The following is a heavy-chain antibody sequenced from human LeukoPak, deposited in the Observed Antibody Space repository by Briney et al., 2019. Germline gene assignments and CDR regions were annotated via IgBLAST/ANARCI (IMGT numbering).Heavy chain of an antibody. J-gene: IGHJ6*02. Sequence: GASVKVSCKASGYTFTGYYMHWVRQAPGQGPEWMGWINPNSGGTNYAQKFQGRVTMTRDTSISTAYMELSRLRSDDTAVYYCARDPTLSGSYYYYYYGMDVWGQGTTVTVSS. CDR3: ARDPTLSGSYYYYYYGMDV. CDR2: INPNSGGT. V-gene: IGHV1-2*02. CDR1: GYTFTGYY. D-gene: IGHD1-26*01.